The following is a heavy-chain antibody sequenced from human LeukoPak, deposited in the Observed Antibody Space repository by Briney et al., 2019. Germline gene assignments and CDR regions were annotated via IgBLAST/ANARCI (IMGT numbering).Heavy chain of an antibody. CDR2: IYSDGRT. Sequence: GGSLRLSCAASGLSVSTNYMSWVRQAPGKGLEWVSFIYSDGRTDYADSVKGRFTISRDKSKNTVYLQMNGLRADDTAVYYCAKDDVAAFATGYMDVWGKGTTVTVSS. CDR3: AKDDVAAFATGYMDV. D-gene: IGHD6-6*01. V-gene: IGHV3-53*01. CDR1: GLSVSTNY. J-gene: IGHJ6*03.